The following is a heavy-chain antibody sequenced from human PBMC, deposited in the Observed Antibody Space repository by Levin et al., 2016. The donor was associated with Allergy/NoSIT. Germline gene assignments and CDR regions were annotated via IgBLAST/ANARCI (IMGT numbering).Heavy chain of an antibody. V-gene: IGHV4-59*01. CDR1: GGSISSYY. CDR2: IYYSGST. J-gene: IGHJ4*02. D-gene: IGHD4-23*01. CDR3: AREGGGNSGFDY. Sequence: SETLSLTCTVSGGSISSYYWSWIRQPPGKGLEWIGYIYYSGSTNYNPSLKSRVTISVDTSKNQFSLKLSSVTAADTAVYYCAREGGGNSGFDYWGQGTLVTVSS.